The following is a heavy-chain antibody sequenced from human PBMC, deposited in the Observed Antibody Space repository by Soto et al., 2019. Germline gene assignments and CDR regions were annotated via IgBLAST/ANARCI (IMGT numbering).Heavy chain of an antibody. CDR1: GFTFSSYG. CDR3: AKGTKLELNY. V-gene: IGHV3-30*18. D-gene: IGHD1-7*01. Sequence: PGGSLRLSCAASGFTFSSYGMHWVRQAPGKGLEWVAVISYDGSNKYYADSVKGRFTISRDNSKNTLYLQMNSLSAEDTAVYYCAKGTKLELNYWGQGTLVTVSS. J-gene: IGHJ4*02. CDR2: ISYDGSNK.